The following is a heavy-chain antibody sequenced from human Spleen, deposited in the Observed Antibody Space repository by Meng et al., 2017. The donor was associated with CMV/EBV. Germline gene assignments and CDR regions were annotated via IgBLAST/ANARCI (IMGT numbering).Heavy chain of an antibody. V-gene: IGHV4-39*01. CDR2: ISYSGNT. CDR3: ARSCGSSSCYDAFDI. Sequence: SETLSLTCTVSGDSINRSPYSWGWIRQPPGKGPEWIATISYSGNTYYNPSLKSRVSISVDTSKNQLSLKLNHVTAADTAVYSCARSCGSSSCYDAFDIWGQGTMVTVSS. J-gene: IGHJ3*02. CDR1: GDSINRSPYS. D-gene: IGHD2-2*01.